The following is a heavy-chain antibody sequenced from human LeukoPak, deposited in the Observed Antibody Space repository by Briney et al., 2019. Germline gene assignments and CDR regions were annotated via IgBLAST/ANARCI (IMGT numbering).Heavy chain of an antibody. D-gene: IGHD6-19*01. V-gene: IGHV1-24*01. CDR3: ATGGHSSGWYSYYYGMDV. J-gene: IGHJ6*02. Sequence: ASVKVSCKVSGYTLTELSMHWVRQAPGKGLEWMGGFDPEDGETIYAQKFQGRVTMTEDTSTDTAYMELSSLRSEDTAVYYYATGGHSSGWYSYYYGMDVWGQGTTVTVSS. CDR2: FDPEDGET. CDR1: GYTLTELS.